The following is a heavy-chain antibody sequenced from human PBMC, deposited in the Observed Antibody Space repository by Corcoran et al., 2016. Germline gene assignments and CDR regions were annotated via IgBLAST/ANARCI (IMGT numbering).Heavy chain of an antibody. CDR2: IKSKTDGGTT. D-gene: IGHD3-16*01. J-gene: IGHJ6*02. CDR1: GFTFSNPW. Sequence: EVQLVESGGGLVKPGGSLRLSCAASGFTFSNPWMNWVRQAPGKGLEWVGRIKSKTDGGTTDYAAPVKGRFTISRDDSKNTLYLKMNSLKTEDTAGYYCTTDWAIYYGMDVWGQGTTVTVSS. V-gene: IGHV3-15*07. CDR3: TTDWAIYYGMDV.